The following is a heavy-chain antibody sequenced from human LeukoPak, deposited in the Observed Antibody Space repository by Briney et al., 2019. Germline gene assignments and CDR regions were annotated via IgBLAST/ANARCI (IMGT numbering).Heavy chain of an antibody. CDR2: IYYSGGT. CDR3: ASRPTYYYDSSGDAFDI. Sequence: KTSQTLSLTCTVSGGSISSGGYYWSWIRQHPGKGLEWIGYIYYSGGTYYNPSLKSRVTISVDTSKNQFSLKLSSVTAADTAVYYCASRPTYYYDSSGDAFDIWGQGTMVTVSS. D-gene: IGHD3-22*01. CDR1: GGSISSGGYY. V-gene: IGHV4-31*03. J-gene: IGHJ3*02.